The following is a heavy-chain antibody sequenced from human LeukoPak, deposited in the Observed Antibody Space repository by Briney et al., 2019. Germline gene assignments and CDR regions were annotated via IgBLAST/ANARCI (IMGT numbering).Heavy chain of an antibody. Sequence: PSETLSLTCAVSGGSMSSTKWWNWVRRPPGKGLEWIGEIYHSGSTNYNPSLKSRITISVDKSKNQVSLNLSSVTAADTAVYYCATSTVMNHYCFDYWAQGTLVTVSS. J-gene: IGHJ4*02. V-gene: IGHV4-4*02. CDR3: ATSTVMNHYCFDY. D-gene: IGHD1-14*01. CDR1: GGSMSSTKW. CDR2: IYHSGST.